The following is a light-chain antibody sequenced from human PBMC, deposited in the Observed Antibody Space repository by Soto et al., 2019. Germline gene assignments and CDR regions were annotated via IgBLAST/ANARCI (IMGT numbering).Light chain of an antibody. Sequence: QCALTQPASESGSPGQSITISCTGTSSDVGGYNYVSWYQQHPGKAPKLIIYEVSNRPSGISNRFSGSKSGNTASLTISGLQAEDEADYYCSSYTSSSTRVFGGGTKLTVL. CDR1: SSDVGGYNY. CDR3: SSYTSSSTRV. CDR2: EVS. J-gene: IGLJ2*01. V-gene: IGLV2-14*01.